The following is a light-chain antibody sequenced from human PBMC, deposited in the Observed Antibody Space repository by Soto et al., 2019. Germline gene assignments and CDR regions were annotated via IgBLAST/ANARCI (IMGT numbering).Light chain of an antibody. J-gene: IGLJ2*01. Sequence: QSALTQPASVSGSPGQSITISFSGTSSDVGYYNLVSWYQQHPGKAPKLIIYEGSKRPSGVSNRFSGSKSGNTASLTISGLQAEDEAHYYCCSYARSTTVVFGGGTKVTVL. CDR3: CSYARSTTVV. CDR1: SSDVGYYNL. CDR2: EGS. V-gene: IGLV2-23*01.